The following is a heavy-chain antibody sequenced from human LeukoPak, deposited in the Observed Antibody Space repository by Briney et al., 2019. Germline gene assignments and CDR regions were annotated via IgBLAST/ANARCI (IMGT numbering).Heavy chain of an antibody. V-gene: IGHV4-34*01. J-gene: IGHJ5*02. Sequence: SETLSLTSAVYGESFREYYWSWIRQPPGKGLEWIGQINHSGGTNYHPSLKTRVTISLDTSKNQVSLKLRSVTAADTAVYYCAFEGPVSGYAFDPWGQGALVAVSS. CDR2: INHSGGT. CDR3: AFEGPVSGYAFDP. CDR1: GESFREYY. D-gene: IGHD5-12*01.